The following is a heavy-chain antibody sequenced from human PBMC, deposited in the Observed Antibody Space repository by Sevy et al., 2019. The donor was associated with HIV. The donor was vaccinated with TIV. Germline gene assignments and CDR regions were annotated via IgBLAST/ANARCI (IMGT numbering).Heavy chain of an antibody. Sequence: SETLSLTCSVSGDSLSSADYYWSWVRQPPGKGLEWIGYFFYSDNFYYNPSLKSRLTISVDTSKNQFSLKLTSVTAAESAVYYCARGQNVDTAPFDYWGQGTPVTVSS. CDR3: ARGQNVDTAPFDY. CDR1: GDSLSSADYY. CDR2: FFYSDNF. D-gene: IGHD5-18*01. V-gene: IGHV4-30-4*01. J-gene: IGHJ4*02.